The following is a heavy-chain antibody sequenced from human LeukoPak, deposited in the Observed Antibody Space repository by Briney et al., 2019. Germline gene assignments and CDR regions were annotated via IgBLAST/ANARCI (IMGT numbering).Heavy chain of an antibody. J-gene: IGHJ4*02. CDR2: INPNSGGT. CDR3: ARKAITMIVAAFDY. V-gene: IGHV1-2*02. Sequence: GASVKVSCKASGYTFTGYYMHRVRQAPGQGLEWMGWINPNSGGTNYAQKFQGRVTMTRDTSISTAYMELSRLRSDDTAVYYCARKAITMIVAAFDYWGQGTLVTVSS. CDR1: GYTFTGYY. D-gene: IGHD3-22*01.